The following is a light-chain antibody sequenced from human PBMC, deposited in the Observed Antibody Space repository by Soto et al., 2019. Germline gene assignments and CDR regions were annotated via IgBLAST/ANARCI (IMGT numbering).Light chain of an antibody. Sequence: DIQMTQSPSSLSASVGDTVTMTCRASQSIALSVNWYQQKPGKAPKLLIYVAFTLESGVPSRFSGSGSGTEFTLTIRSLQPADFATYYCQQSFRSPITFGQGTRLEIK. CDR3: QQSFRSPIT. CDR1: QSIALS. CDR2: VAF. V-gene: IGKV1-39*01. J-gene: IGKJ5*01.